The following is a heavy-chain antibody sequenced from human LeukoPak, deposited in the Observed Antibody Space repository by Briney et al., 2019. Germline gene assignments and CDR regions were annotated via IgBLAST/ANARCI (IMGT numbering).Heavy chain of an antibody. V-gene: IGHV5-51*01. Sequence: GESLKISCKGSGYSFSNYWIGWVRQMPGKGLEWMGIISPSDSDTRYSPSLQGQVTISADKSINTAYLQWSSLEASDTAMYYCAILGPRYCGGASCYVYWGQGTLVTVSS. CDR2: ISPSDSDT. CDR3: AILGPRYCGGASCYVY. D-gene: IGHD2-2*01. J-gene: IGHJ4*02. CDR1: GYSFSNYW.